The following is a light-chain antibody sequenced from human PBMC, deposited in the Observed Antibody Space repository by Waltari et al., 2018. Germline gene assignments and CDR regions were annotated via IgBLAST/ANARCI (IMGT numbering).Light chain of an antibody. Sequence: DIQMTQSPSTLSASVGDRVNITCRTSQSISSWFAWYHQKPGKAPKRLIYKASSLESGVPSRFSGSGSWTEFTLTISSLQPDDFATYYCQQYNSYSGTFGQGTKVEIK. J-gene: IGKJ1*01. CDR2: KAS. V-gene: IGKV1-5*03. CDR3: QQYNSYSGT. CDR1: QSISSW.